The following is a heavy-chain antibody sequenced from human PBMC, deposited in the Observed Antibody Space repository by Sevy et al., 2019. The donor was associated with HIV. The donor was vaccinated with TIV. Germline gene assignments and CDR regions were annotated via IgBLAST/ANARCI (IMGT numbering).Heavy chain of an antibody. CDR3: ARVPPYSYGFGVDY. J-gene: IGHJ4*02. V-gene: IGHV3-53*01. D-gene: IGHD5-18*01. Sequence: GGSLRLSCAASGFTVSNNYMNWVRQAPGKGLEWVSVIYSAGSTYCVDSVKGRFTISRDNSKNTLFLQMNSLRADDTAVYYCARVPPYSYGFGVDYWGQGTLVTVSS. CDR1: GFTVSNNY. CDR2: IYSAGST.